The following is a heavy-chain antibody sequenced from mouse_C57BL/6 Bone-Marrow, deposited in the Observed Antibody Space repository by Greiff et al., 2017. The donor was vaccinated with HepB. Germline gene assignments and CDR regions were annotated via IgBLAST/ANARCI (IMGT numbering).Heavy chain of an antibody. J-gene: IGHJ2*01. CDR3: ARQGTGTHDH. CDR1: GFTFSSYG. V-gene: IGHV5-6*01. Sequence: EVKLVESGGDLVKPGGSLKLSCAASGFTFSSYGMSWVRQTPDKRLEWVATISSGGSYTYYPDSVKGRFTISRDNAKNTLYLQMSSLKSEDTAMYYCARQGTGTHDHWGQGTTLTVSS. CDR2: ISSGGSYT. D-gene: IGHD4-1*01.